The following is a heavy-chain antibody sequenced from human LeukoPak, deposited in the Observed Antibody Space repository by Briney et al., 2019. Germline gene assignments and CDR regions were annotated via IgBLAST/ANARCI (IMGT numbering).Heavy chain of an antibody. Sequence: PGGSLRLSCAASGFTFSSYSMNWVRQAPGKGLEWVSSISSSSSYIYYADSVKGRFTTSRDNAKNSLYLQMNSLRAEDTAVYYCARYSSGWYSGKYFDYWGQGTLVTVSS. J-gene: IGHJ4*02. CDR2: ISSSSSYI. CDR1: GFTFSSYS. V-gene: IGHV3-21*01. D-gene: IGHD6-19*01. CDR3: ARYSSGWYSGKYFDY.